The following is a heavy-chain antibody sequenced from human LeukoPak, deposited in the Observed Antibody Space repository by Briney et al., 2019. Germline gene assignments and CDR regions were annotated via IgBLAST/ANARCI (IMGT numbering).Heavy chain of an antibody. CDR3: ARGAFGVYAFDI. D-gene: IGHD3-3*01. J-gene: IGHJ3*02. CDR1: GFTFSSYW. Sequence: GSLRLSCAASGFTFSSYWMHWVRQAPGKGLVWVSRINSDGSSTTYADSVKGRFTISRDNAKNTLYVQMNSLRAEDTAVYYCARGAFGVYAFDIWGQGTVVTVSS. CDR2: INSDGSST. V-gene: IGHV3-74*01.